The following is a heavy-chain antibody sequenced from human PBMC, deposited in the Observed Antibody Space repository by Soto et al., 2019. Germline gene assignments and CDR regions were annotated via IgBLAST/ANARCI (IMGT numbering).Heavy chain of an antibody. CDR3: AKHRRYFDWLLPIRYYYGMDV. CDR2: IIPIFGTA. CDR1: GGTFSSYA. V-gene: IGHV1-69*01. D-gene: IGHD3-9*01. Sequence: QVQLVQSGAAVKKPGSSVKVSCKASGGTFSSYAISWVRQAPGQGLEWMGGIIPIFGTANYAQKFQGRVTITADEATSPDDMELSSLRSEDRAVYYCAKHRRYFDWLLPIRYYYGMDVWGQGTTVTVSS. J-gene: IGHJ6*02.